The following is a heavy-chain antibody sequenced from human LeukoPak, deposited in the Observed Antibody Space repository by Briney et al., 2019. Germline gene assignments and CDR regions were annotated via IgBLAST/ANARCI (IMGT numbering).Heavy chain of an antibody. J-gene: IGHJ4*02. D-gene: IGHD2/OR15-2a*01. CDR2: ISSSSSYI. Sequence: GGSLRLSCAASGFTFSSYSMNWVRQAPGKGLEWVSYISSSSSYIYYADSVKGRFTISRDNAKNSLYLQMNSLRAEDTAVYYCARDLSGNFDYWGQGTLVTVSS. CDR1: GFTFSSYS. CDR3: ARDLSGNFDY. V-gene: IGHV3-21*05.